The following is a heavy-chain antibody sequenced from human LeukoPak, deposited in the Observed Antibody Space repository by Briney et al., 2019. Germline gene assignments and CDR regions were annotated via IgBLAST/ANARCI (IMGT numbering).Heavy chain of an antibody. CDR2: ISSSGGGT. CDR1: GFTFSSYA. V-gene: IGHV3-23*01. Sequence: GGSLRLSCAASGFTFSSYAMSWVRQAPGKRLEWVSGISSSGGGTYFADSVKGRFTISRDNSKNTLYLQMNSLRAEDTAVYYCAKGTYCGGDCYFFDHWGQGTLVTVSS. J-gene: IGHJ4*02. D-gene: IGHD2-21*01. CDR3: AKGTYCGGDCYFFDH.